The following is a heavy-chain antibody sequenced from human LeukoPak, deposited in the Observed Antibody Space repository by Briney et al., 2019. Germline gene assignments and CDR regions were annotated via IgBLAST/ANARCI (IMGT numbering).Heavy chain of an antibody. J-gene: IGHJ4*02. CDR1: GGSFSGYY. V-gene: IGHV4-34*01. Sequence: SETLSLTCAVHGGSFSGYYWSWIRQPPGKGLEWIGEINHSGSTNYNPSLKSRVTISVDTSKNQFSLKLSSVTAADTAVYYCARRITMIVVVRGYFDYWGQGTLVTVSS. D-gene: IGHD3-22*01. CDR2: INHSGST. CDR3: ARRITMIVVVRGYFDY.